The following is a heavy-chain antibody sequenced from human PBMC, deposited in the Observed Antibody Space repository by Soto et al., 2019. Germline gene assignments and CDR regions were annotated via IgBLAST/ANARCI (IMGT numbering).Heavy chain of an antibody. Sequence: SETLSLTCGVSGYSISSGYYWGWIRQPPGKGLEWIGGIYHSGSTLYNPSLQSRVTISVDTSKNQFSLKLNSVTAADTAVYYCAREDSRTFDPWGQGTLVTVSS. CDR3: AREDSRTFDP. J-gene: IGHJ5*02. V-gene: IGHV4-38-2*02. D-gene: IGHD6-13*01. CDR1: GYSISSGYY. CDR2: IYHSGST.